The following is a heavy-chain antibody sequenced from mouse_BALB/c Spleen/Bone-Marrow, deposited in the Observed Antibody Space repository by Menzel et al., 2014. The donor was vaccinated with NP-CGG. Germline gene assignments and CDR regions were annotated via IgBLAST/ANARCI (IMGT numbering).Heavy chain of an antibody. CDR3: ARNGNYGAWFAY. V-gene: IGHV14-3*02. CDR2: IDPAHGNT. J-gene: IGHJ3*01. Sequence: EVKLVESGAELVKPGASVKLSCTASGFNIKDTYMHWVKQRPEQGLEWIGRIDPAHGNTKYDPKFQGKATITADTSSNTAYLQLSSLASEDTAVYYCARNGNYGAWFAYWGQGTLVTVSA. D-gene: IGHD2-1*01. CDR1: GFNIKDTY.